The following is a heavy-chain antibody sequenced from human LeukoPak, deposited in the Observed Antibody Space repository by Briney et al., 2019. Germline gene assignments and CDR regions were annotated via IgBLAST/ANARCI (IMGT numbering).Heavy chain of an antibody. CDR1: GYNLNTYH. D-gene: IGHD3-16*01. Sequence: ASVRVSCKASGYNLNTYHMHWVRQAPGQGLEWMGIITSTGTTTICAQKFQGRVTMTRDTSTSTVYMDLSSLRSDDTAVYYCATEYVRTHYFDWWGQGTLVAVSS. CDR2: ITSTGTTT. V-gene: IGHV1-46*02. CDR3: ATEYVRTHYFDW. J-gene: IGHJ4*02.